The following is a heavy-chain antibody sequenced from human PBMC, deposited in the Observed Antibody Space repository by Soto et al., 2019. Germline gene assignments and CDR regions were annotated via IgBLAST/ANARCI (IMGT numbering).Heavy chain of an antibody. CDR3: ASLTYSSGWDVAWYNYYGMVS. V-gene: IGHV4-59*01. CDR1: GGSISSYY. D-gene: IGHD6-19*01. Sequence: PSETLSLTCTVSGGSISSYYWSWIRQPPGKGLGWIGYIYYSGSTNYNPSLKSRVTISVDTSKNQFSLKLSSVTAADTAVYYCASLTYSSGWDVAWYNYYGMVSWGQGRAVNVSS. CDR2: IYYSGST. J-gene: IGHJ6*02.